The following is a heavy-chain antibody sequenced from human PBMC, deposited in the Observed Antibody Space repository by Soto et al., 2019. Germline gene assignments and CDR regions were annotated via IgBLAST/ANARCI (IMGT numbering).Heavy chain of an antibody. CDR3: ARLDFRSGYYGGRFDP. CDR2: IFYSGTT. J-gene: IGHJ5*02. V-gene: IGHV4-39*01. CDR1: GDSVNNNDFY. D-gene: IGHD3-3*01. Sequence: QVHLQESGPGLVKPSETLSLTCTVSGDSVNNNDFYWAWIRQPPGKGLEWVVTIFYSGTTYHNPSIKGRVTASVDRSETQFSLKLTSVTASDTAVYYCARLDFRSGYYGGRFDPWGQGTLVTVSS.